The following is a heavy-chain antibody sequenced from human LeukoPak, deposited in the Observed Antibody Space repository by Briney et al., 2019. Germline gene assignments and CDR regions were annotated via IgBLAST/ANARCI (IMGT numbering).Heavy chain of an antibody. Sequence: GGSLRLSCAASGFTFSSYSMNWVRQAPGKGLEWVSSISSSSSYIYYADSVKGRFTISRDNAKNSLYLQMNSLRAEDTAVNYCASSRPFDWSERYYFDYWGQGTLVTVSS. J-gene: IGHJ4*02. CDR1: GFTFSSYS. V-gene: IGHV3-21*01. CDR2: ISSSSSYI. D-gene: IGHD3-9*01. CDR3: ASSRPFDWSERYYFDY.